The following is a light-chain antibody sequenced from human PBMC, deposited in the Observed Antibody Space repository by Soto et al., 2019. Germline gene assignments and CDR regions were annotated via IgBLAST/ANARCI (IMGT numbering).Light chain of an antibody. CDR1: SSDIGDYNY. V-gene: IGLV2-14*03. CDR3: SSYTRSNTPRV. CDR2: DVS. J-gene: IGLJ1*01. Sequence: QSVLTQPASVSGSPGQSITISCTGTSSDIGDYNYVSWYQQHPGKAPKLMIYDVSSRPSGVSNRFSGSKSGNTASLTISGLQPEAEADYYCSSYTRSNTPRVFGTGTKVTVL.